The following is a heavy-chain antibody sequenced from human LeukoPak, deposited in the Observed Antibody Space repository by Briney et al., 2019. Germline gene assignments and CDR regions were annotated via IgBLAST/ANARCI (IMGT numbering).Heavy chain of an antibody. CDR3: ARGSCSSTSCYVDY. CDR2: ISGSGGST. D-gene: IGHD2-2*01. Sequence: GGSLRLSCAASGFTFSSYAMSWVRQAPGKGLEWVSAISGSGGSTYYADSVKGRFTISRDNSKNTLYLQMNSLRAEDTAVYYCARGSCSSTSCYVDYWGQGTLVTVSS. J-gene: IGHJ4*02. CDR1: GFTFSSYA. V-gene: IGHV3-23*01.